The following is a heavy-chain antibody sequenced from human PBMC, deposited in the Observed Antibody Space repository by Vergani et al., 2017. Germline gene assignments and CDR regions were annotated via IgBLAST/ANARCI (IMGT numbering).Heavy chain of an antibody. CDR1: GFTFSSYA. CDR3: ARDDCTNGVCRTSEDYYFDY. Sequence: QVQLVESGGGVVQPGRSLRLSCAASGFTFSSYAMHWVRQAPGKGLEWGAVISYDGSNKYYADSVKGRFTISRDNSKNTLYLQMNSLRAEDTAVYYCARDDCTNGVCRTSEDYYFDYWGQGTLVTVSS. V-gene: IGHV3-30*01. J-gene: IGHJ4*02. D-gene: IGHD2-8*01. CDR2: ISYDGSNK.